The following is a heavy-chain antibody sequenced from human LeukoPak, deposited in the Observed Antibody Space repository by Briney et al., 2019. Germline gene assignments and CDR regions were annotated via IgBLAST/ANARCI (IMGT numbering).Heavy chain of an antibody. J-gene: IGHJ6*02. V-gene: IGHV4-30-2*01. CDR2: IYHSGST. CDR3: ARIRVPADGMDV. D-gene: IGHD2-2*01. CDR1: GGSISSGGYS. Sequence: PSETLSLTCAVSGGSISSGGYSWSWIRQPPGKGLEWIGYIYHSGSTYYNPSLKSRVTISVDRSKNQFSLKLSSVTAADTAVYYCARIRVPADGMDVWGQGTTVTVSS.